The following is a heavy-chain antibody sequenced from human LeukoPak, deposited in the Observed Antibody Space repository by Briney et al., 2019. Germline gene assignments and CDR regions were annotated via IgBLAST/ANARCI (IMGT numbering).Heavy chain of an antibody. CDR1: GFTFSDYY. CDR2: ISSSGSTI. D-gene: IGHD3-22*01. CDR3: ARDRALYDSRRGYYYTEDDY. Sequence: GGSLRLSCAASGFTFSDYYMSWIRQAPGKGLEWVSYISSSGSTIYYADSAKGRFTISRDNAKNSLYLQMNSLRADDTAVYYCARDRALYDSRRGYYYTEDDYWGQGTLVTVSS. V-gene: IGHV3-11*04. J-gene: IGHJ4*02.